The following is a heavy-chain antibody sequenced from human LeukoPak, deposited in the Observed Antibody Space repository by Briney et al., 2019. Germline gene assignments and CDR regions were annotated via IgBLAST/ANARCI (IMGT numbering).Heavy chain of an antibody. D-gene: IGHD1-26*01. CDR2: ITTSSSYT. CDR3: ARDPYSGAYGDTYYYFMDV. V-gene: IGHV3-21*01. Sequence: GGSLRLSCEAFGFSFSSYNMDWVRQTPGKGLEWISSITTSSSYTFYADSVKGRFTISRDNARNSLYLQMNSLTAEDTAVYYCARDPYSGAYGDTYYYFMDVWGKGTTVTISS. CDR1: GFSFSSYN. J-gene: IGHJ6*03.